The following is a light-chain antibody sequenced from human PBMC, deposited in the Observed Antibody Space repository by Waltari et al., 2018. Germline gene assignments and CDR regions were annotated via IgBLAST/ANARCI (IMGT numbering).Light chain of an antibody. Sequence: SYELTQPPSVSVSPGQTARITCSGDALSKQYVHWYQKKPGRAPVMVMYIDTERPSGIPERFSGYSSGTTLTLTISGVQAEDEADYYCQSADSSGLVVFGGGTKLTVL. CDR2: IDT. J-gene: IGLJ2*01. CDR1: ALSKQY. V-gene: IGLV3-25*03. CDR3: QSADSSGLVV.